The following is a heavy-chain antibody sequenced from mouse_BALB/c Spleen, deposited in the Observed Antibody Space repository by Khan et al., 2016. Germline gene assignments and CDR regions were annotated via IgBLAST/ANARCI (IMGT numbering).Heavy chain of an antibody. V-gene: IGHV14-3*02. D-gene: IGHD1-2*01. CDR3: ATTATDWYFDV. J-gene: IGHJ1*01. CDR2: IDPANGNT. Sequence: EVQLQESGAEVVKPGASVKLSCTSSGFNIKDTYMHWVNQRPEQGLEWIGRIDPANGNTKYDPKFQGKATITADTSSTTAYLQLSSLTSEDTAVYYCATTATDWYFDVWGEGTTVTVSS. CDR1: GFNIKDTY.